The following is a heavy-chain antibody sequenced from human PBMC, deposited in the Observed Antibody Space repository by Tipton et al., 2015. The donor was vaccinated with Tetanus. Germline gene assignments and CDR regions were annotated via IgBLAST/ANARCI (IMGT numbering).Heavy chain of an antibody. Sequence: TLSLTCTVSGGSISSSSYYRGWIRQPPGKGLEWIGSIYYSGTTSYNPSLKGRVTISVVTSKNQFPLKLSSVTAADTAVYCARHPFTYSSSSRGNWFDPWGQGTLVTVPS. CDR1: GGSISSSSYY. V-gene: IGHV4-39*01. D-gene: IGHD6-6*01. J-gene: IGHJ5*02. CDR3: ARHPFTYSSSSRGNWFDP. CDR2: IYYSGTT.